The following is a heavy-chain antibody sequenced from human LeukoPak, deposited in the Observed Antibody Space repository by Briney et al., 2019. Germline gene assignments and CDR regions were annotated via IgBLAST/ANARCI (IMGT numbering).Heavy chain of an antibody. Sequence: GSSVKVSCKASGGTFSSYAMHWVRQAPGKGLEWVAVISYDGSNKYYADSVKGRFTISRDNSKNTLYLQMNSLRAEDTAVYYCARDSTDDSWFDPWGQGTLVTVSS. J-gene: IGHJ5*02. CDR3: ARDSTDDSWFDP. CDR2: ISYDGSNK. V-gene: IGHV3-30-3*01. CDR1: GGTFSSYA. D-gene: IGHD2-2*01.